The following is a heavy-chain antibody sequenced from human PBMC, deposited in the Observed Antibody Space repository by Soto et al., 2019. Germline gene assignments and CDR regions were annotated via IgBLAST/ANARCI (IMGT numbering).Heavy chain of an antibody. CDR1: CGSISSIDYF. J-gene: IGHJ5*02. D-gene: IGHD2-2*01. CDR3: ARVMAAMQNWLDP. Sequence: TLSLTCSVSCGSISSIDYFWSWIRQPPGKGLEWIGFIYHTGTTYYNPSLRSRVTISIDTSKSQFSMKLNSVTAADTAVYYCARVMAAMQNWLDPWGQGTLVTVSS. V-gene: IGHV4-30-4*01. CDR2: IYHTGTT.